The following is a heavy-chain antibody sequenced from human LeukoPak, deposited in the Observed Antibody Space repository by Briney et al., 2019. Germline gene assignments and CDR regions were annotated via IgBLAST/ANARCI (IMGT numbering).Heavy chain of an antibody. D-gene: IGHD4-17*01. CDR2: FYYSGST. J-gene: IGHJ4*02. CDR3: ARDFTTTTVDY. CDR1: GGSISSRTYY. V-gene: IGHV4-39*07. Sequence: SETLSLTCTVSGGSISSRTYYWGWIRQPPGKGLEWIGSFYYSGSTYYNPSLKSRVTISVDTSKNQFSLKLSSVTAADPAVYYCARDFTTTTVDYWGQGSLVTVSS.